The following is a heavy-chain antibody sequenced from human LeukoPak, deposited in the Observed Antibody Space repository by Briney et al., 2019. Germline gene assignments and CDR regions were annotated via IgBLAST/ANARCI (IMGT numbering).Heavy chain of an antibody. V-gene: IGHV1-2*02. CDR3: ARDQQINVDTAMVIDY. J-gene: IGHJ4*02. CDR1: GYTFTGYY. D-gene: IGHD5-18*01. Sequence: ASVKVSCKASGYTFTGYYMHWVRQAPGQGLVWMGWINPNSGGTNYAQKFQGRVTMTRDTSISTAYMELSRLRSDDTAVYYCARDQQINVDTAMVIDYWGQGTLVTVSS. CDR2: INPNSGGT.